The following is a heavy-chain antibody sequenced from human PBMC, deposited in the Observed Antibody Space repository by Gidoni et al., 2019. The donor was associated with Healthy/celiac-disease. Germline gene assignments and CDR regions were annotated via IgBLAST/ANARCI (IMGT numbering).Heavy chain of an antibody. D-gene: IGHD3-16*02. V-gene: IGHV4-39*01. J-gene: IGHJ4*02. Sequence: QLQLQESGPGLVKPSETLSLTCTVSRGSISSSSYYWGWIRQPPGKGLEWIGSIYYSGSTYYNQSLKSRVTISVDTSKNQFSLKLSSVTAADTAVYYCARRISTFGGVIAKDWGQGTLVTVSS. CDR1: RGSISSSSYY. CDR3: ARRISTFGGVIAKD. CDR2: IYYSGST.